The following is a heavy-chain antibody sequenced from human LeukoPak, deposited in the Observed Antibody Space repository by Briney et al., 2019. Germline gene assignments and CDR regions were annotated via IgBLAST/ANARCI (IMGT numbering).Heavy chain of an antibody. CDR2: IIPIFGTA. CDR1: GGTSGSYV. D-gene: IGHD5-18*01. J-gene: IGHJ2*01. V-gene: IGHV1-69*13. Sequence: SLKVSCTASGGTSGSYVISWVRQAPGQGLEWMGGIIPIFGTAHYAQKFQGRLTITADESTSTVYMEMSSLRSEDTAMYYCAKEGDTALVTGYFDLWGRGTLVTVSS. CDR3: AKEGDTALVTGYFDL.